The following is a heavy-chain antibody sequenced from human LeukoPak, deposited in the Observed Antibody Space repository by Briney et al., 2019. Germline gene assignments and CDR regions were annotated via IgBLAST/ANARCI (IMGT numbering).Heavy chain of an antibody. CDR2: INPNSGGT. CDR3: AREGGGDTAGYYMDV. CDR1: GYTFTGYY. J-gene: IGHJ6*03. Sequence: ASVKVSCKASGYTFTGYYMHWVLQAPGQGLEWMGWINPNSGGTNYAQKFQGRVTMTRDTSISTAYMELSRLRSDDTAVYYCAREGGGDTAGYYMDVWGKGTTVTVSS. V-gene: IGHV1-2*02. D-gene: IGHD2-21*01.